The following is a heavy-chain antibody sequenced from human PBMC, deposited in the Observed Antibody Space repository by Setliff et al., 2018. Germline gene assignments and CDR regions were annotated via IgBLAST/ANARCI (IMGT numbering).Heavy chain of an antibody. J-gene: IGHJ6*03. D-gene: IGHD6-19*01. CDR2: IYPGDSHT. Sequence: PGESLKISCKGSGYSFSNFWIGWVRQMPGKGLEWMGIIYPGDSHTRYSPSFQGQVTMSADKSINTAYLQWSNLKASDTAIYYCAREQWLDPPGYYYMDVWAKGTTVTVSS. CDR3: AREQWLDPPGYYYMDV. CDR1: GYSFSNFW. V-gene: IGHV5-51*01.